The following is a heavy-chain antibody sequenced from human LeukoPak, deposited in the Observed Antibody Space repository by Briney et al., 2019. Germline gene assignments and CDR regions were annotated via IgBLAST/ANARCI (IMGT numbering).Heavy chain of an antibody. Sequence: SETLSLTYAVYGGSFSRYYWSWIRQSPGKGLEWIAEIDHRGDTNYNPSVKSRVTISVDTSKNQFSLKVRSLSAADTAVYYCARGATISETGYFDFWGQGTLVTVSS. D-gene: IGHD5-24*01. CDR2: IDHRGDT. CDR1: GGSFSRYY. CDR3: ARGATISETGYFDF. J-gene: IGHJ4*03. V-gene: IGHV4-34*01.